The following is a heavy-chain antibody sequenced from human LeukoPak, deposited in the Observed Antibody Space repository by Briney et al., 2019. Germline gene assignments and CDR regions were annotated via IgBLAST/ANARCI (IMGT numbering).Heavy chain of an antibody. Sequence: ASVKVSCKASGYTFTSYGISRVRQTPGQGLEWMGWISAYNGNTNYAQKLQGRVTMTTDTSTSTAYMELRSLRSDDTAVYYCARGGRGYCSGGSCYYNWFDPWGQGTLVTVSS. J-gene: IGHJ5*02. CDR1: GYTFTSYG. V-gene: IGHV1-18*01. CDR2: ISAYNGNT. D-gene: IGHD2-15*01. CDR3: ARGGRGYCSGGSCYYNWFDP.